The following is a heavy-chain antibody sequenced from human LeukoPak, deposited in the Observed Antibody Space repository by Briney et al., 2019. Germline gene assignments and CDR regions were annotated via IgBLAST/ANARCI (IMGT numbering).Heavy chain of an antibody. CDR2: IRNDGSNK. CDR1: GFTFSKHG. V-gene: IGHV3-30*02. Sequence: GGSVRLSCAASGFTFSKHGVHWVRQAPGKGLEWVAFIRNDGSNKYYVDSVKGRFTISRDNSKNTVDLQMNSLRAEDTAVYYCAKDINSHCRGDCSDYWGQGTLVIVSS. CDR3: AKDINSHCRGDCSDY. J-gene: IGHJ4*02. D-gene: IGHD2-15*01.